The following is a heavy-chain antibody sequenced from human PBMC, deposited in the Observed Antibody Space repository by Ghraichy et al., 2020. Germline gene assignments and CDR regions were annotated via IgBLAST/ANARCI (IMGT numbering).Heavy chain of an antibody. J-gene: IGHJ5*02. CDR1: GFSLSDYG. CDR2: ISSSSSFT. Sequence: GGSLRLSCEVSGFSLSDYGMSWFRQAPGKGLEWVSSISSSSSFTKYVASVRGRFTVSRDNAQNSLYLQMNSLRVEDTGFYYCARGLRKSSFLDNWFDPWGQGTLVTVSS. CDR3: ARGLRKSSFLDNWFDP. V-gene: IGHV3-21*01. D-gene: IGHD2/OR15-2a*01.